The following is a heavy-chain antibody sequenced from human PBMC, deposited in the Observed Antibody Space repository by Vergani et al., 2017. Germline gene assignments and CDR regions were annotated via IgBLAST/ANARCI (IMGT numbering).Heavy chain of an antibody. CDR3: ARAGHYVVVTAISYLGTRYGMDV. J-gene: IGHJ6*02. D-gene: IGHD2-21*02. Sequence: QVQLVQSGAEVKKPGASVKVSCKASGYTFTSYGISWVRQAPGQGLEWMGWISAYNGNTNYAQKLQGRVTMTTDTSTSTAYMELRSLRSEDTAVYYCARAGHYVVVTAISYLGTRYGMDVWGQGTTVTVSS. V-gene: IGHV1-18*04. CDR1: GYTFTSYG. CDR2: ISAYNGNT.